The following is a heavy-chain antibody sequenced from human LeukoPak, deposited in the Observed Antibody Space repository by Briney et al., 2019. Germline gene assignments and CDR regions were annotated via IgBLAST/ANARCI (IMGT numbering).Heavy chain of an antibody. CDR2: IYTSGST. CDR1: GGSISSYY. V-gene: IGHV4-4*07. Sequence: SETLSLTCTVSGGSISSYYWSWIRQPAGKGLEWIGRIYTSGSTNYNPSLKSRVTMSVDTSKNQFSLKLSSVTAADTAVYYCARXXXXXXXRGAGYYYYYGMDVWGQGTTVTVSS. D-gene: IGHD1-26*01. J-gene: IGHJ6*02. CDR3: ARXXXXXXXRGAGYYYYYGMDV.